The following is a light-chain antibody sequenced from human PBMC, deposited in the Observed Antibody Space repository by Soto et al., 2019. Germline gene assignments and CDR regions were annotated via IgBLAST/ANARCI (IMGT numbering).Light chain of an antibody. CDR2: LAS. J-gene: IGKJ4*01. CDR3: MQALQTPLT. V-gene: IGKV2-28*01. Sequence: EIVMTQSPLSLSVSPGESASISCRSSQSLLDSNGKSYLDWYLQRPGQSPQLLINLASDRASGVPDRFSGSGSGTYFTLRISRVEAEDVGVYYCMQALQTPLTFGGGTRVEIK. CDR1: QSLLDSNGKSY.